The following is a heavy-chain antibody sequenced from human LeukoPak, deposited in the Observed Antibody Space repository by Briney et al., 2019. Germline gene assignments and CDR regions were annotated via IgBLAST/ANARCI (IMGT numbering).Heavy chain of an antibody. D-gene: IGHD3-22*01. CDR1: GGSITTTNW. J-gene: IGHJ4*02. CDR3: ARRGYYYDSSHYYYFDY. V-gene: IGHV4-4*02. CDR2: VSLEGVR. Sequence: SETLSLTCGVSGGSITTTNWWSWVRQFPGQGLQWIGEVSLEGVRNYNPSLTSRVTMSLDRAKNLLSLNLNSVTAADTAVYYCARRGYYYDSSHYYYFDYWGQGTLVTVSS.